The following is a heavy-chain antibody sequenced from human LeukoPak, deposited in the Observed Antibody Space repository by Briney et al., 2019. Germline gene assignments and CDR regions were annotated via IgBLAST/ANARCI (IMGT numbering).Heavy chain of an antibody. CDR2: IYYSGST. J-gene: IGHJ4*02. CDR1: GGSISSGGYY. V-gene: IGHV4-30-4*08. CDR3: ARSRYSSSWYGSPFGFDY. Sequence: SETLSLTCTVSGGSISSGGYYWSWIRQPPGKGLEWIGYIYYSGSTYYNPSLKSRVTISVDTSKNQFSLKLSSVTAADTAVYYCARSRYSSSWYGSPFGFDYWGQGTLVTVSS. D-gene: IGHD6-13*01.